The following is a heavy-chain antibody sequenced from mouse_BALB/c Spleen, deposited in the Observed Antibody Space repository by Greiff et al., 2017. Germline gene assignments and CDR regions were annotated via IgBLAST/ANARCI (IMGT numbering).Heavy chain of an antibody. V-gene: IGHV1-7*01. Sequence: QVQLQQSGAELAKPGASVKMSCKASGYTFTSYWMHWVKQRPGQGLEWIGYINPSTGYTEYNQKFKDKATLTADKSSSTAYMQLSSLTSEDSAVYYCARSYHIPRGFAYWGQGTLVTVSA. D-gene: IGHD2-12*01. CDR1: GYTFTSYW. CDR3: ARSYHIPRGFAY. CDR2: INPSTGYT. J-gene: IGHJ3*01.